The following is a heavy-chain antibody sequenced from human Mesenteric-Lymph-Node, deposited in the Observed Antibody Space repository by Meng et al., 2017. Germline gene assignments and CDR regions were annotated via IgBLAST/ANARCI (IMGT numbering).Heavy chain of an antibody. J-gene: IGHJ2*01. CDR2: INSDGSST. V-gene: IGHV3-74*01. D-gene: IGHD4-17*01. Sequence: GESLKISCAASGFTFSSYWMHWVRQAPGKGLVWVSRINSDGSSTSYADSVKGRFTISRDNAKNTLYLQMNSLRAEDTAVYYCARDTFNYGDYVRGDEWYFDLWGRGTLVTVSS. CDR1: GFTFSSYW. CDR3: ARDTFNYGDYVRGDEWYFDL.